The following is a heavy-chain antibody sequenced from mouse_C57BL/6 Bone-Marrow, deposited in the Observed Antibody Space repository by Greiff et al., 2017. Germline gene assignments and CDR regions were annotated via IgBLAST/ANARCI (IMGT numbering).Heavy chain of an antibody. D-gene: IGHD1-3*01. V-gene: IGHV1-64*01. Sequence: QVQLKQPGAELVKPGASVKLSCKASGYTFTSYWMHWVKQRPGQGLEWIGMIHPNSGSTNYNEKFKSKATLTVDKSSSTAYMQLSSLTSEDSAVXYCARKGPKWYFDVWGTGTTGNVSS. CDR1: GYTFTSYW. J-gene: IGHJ1*03. CDR2: IHPNSGST. CDR3: ARKGPKWYFDV.